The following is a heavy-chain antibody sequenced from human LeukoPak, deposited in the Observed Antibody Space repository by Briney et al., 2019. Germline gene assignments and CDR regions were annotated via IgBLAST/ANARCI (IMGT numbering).Heavy chain of an antibody. J-gene: IGHJ6*03. CDR1: GYTFTSYG. CDR2: ISAYNGNT. D-gene: IGHD6-13*01. Sequence: ASVKVSCKASGYTFTSYGISWVRQAPGQGREWMGWISAYNGNTNYAQKLQGRVTMTTDTSTSTAYMELRSLRSDDTAVYYCEREMLIAAAGNGGIYYYYYYMDVWGKGTTVTVSS. V-gene: IGHV1-18*01. CDR3: EREMLIAAAGNGGIYYYYYYMDV.